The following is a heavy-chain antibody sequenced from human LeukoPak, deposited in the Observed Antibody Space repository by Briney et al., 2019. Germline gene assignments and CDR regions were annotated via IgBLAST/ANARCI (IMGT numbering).Heavy chain of an antibody. CDR2: ISSSRNTI. V-gene: IGHV3-48*04. D-gene: IGHD1-1*01. CDR3: ARELNGAFDP. J-gene: IGHJ5*02. CDR1: GFTFSSYS. Sequence: PGGSLRLSCAASGFTFSSYSMNWVRQAPGKGLQWVSFISSSRNTIYYADSVKGRFTISRDNAKNSLYLQMNSLRASDTAVYYCARELNGAFDPWGQGTLVTVSS.